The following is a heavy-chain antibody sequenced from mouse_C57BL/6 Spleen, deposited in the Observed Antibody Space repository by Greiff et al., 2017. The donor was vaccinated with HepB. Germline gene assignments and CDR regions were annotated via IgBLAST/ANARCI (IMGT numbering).Heavy chain of an antibody. CDR2: ISSGSSTI. D-gene: IGHD1-1*01. CDR3: ARSLRSNFDV. V-gene: IGHV5-17*01. Sequence: EVKLMESGGGLVKPGGSLKLSCAASGFTFSDYGMHWVRQAPEKGLEWVAYISSGSSTIYYADTVKGRFTISRDNAKNTLFLQMTSLRSEDTAMYYCARSLRSNFDVWGTGTTVTVSS. J-gene: IGHJ1*03. CDR1: GFTFSDYG.